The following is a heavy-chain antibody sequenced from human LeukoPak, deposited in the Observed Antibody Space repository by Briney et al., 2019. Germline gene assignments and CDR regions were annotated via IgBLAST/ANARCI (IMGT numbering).Heavy chain of an antibody. D-gene: IGHD6-13*01. CDR1: GFTFSNYA. J-gene: IGHJ4*02. V-gene: IGHV3-23*01. Sequence: GGSLRLSCAASGFTFSNYAMSWVRQAPGKGLEWVSGISGSGGSTYYADSVKGRFTISRDNSKNTLYLQMNSLRAEDTAVYYCAKVHHYSSRGYFDYWGQGTLVTVSS. CDR2: ISGSGGST. CDR3: AKVHHYSSRGYFDY.